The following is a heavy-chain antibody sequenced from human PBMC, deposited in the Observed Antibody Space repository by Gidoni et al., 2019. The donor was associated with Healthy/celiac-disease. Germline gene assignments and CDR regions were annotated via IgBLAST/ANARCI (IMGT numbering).Heavy chain of an antibody. CDR3: AVALELLWFGDRGDAFDI. CDR1: GYTFTSYG. J-gene: IGHJ3*02. D-gene: IGHD3-10*01. CDR2: ISAYNGNT. Sequence: QVQLVQSGAEVKKPVASVKVSCKASGYTFTSYGISWVRQAPGQGLEWMGWISAYNGNTNYAQKLQGRVTMTTDTSTSTAYMELRSLRSDDTAVYYCAVALELLWFGDRGDAFDIWGQGTMVTVSS. V-gene: IGHV1-18*01.